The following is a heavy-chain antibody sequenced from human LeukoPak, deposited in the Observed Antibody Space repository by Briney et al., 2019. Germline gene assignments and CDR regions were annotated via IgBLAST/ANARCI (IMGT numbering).Heavy chain of an antibody. CDR3: ARDYYPAPYTHMDV. V-gene: IGHV3-30*02. D-gene: IGHD3-22*01. CDR1: GFTFSSYG. Sequence: PGGSLRLSCAASGFTFSSYGMHWVRQAPGKGLEWVAFIRYDGSNKYYADSVKGRFTISRDNSKNTLYLQMNSLRAEDTAVYYCARDYYPAPYTHMDVWGKGTTVTVSS. CDR2: IRYDGSNK. J-gene: IGHJ6*03.